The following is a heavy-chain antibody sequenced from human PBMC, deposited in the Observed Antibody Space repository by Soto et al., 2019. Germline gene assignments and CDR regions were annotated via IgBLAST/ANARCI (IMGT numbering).Heavy chain of an antibody. CDR1: GGSISSAAYY. V-gene: IGHV4-31*03. Sequence: QVQLQESGPGLVKPSQTLSLTCTVSGGSISSAAYYWSWIRQHPGKVLEWIGYISHSGRTYYTPDLKSRVIISADTSKNQFSLTLTSVTAADTAVYYCAREYTYGSHFFACWGQGALVTVSS. D-gene: IGHD5-18*01. J-gene: IGHJ4*02. CDR2: ISHSGRT. CDR3: AREYTYGSHFFAC.